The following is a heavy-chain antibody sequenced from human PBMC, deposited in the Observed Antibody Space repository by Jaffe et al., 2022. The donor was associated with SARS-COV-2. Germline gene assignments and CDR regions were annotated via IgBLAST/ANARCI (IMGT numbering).Heavy chain of an antibody. CDR3: ARGFTYYDSSGYAY. J-gene: IGHJ4*02. D-gene: IGHD3-22*01. Sequence: QVQLQQWGAGLLKPSETLSLTCAVYGGSFSGYYWSWIRQPPGKGLEWIGEINHSGSTNYNPSLKSRVTISVDTSKNQFSLKLSSVTAADTAVYYCARGFTYYDSSGYAYWGQGTLVTVSS. V-gene: IGHV4-34*01. CDR2: INHSGST. CDR1: GGSFSGYY.